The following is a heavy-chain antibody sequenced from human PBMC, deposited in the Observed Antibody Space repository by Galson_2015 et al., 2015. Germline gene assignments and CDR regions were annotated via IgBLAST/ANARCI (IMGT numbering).Heavy chain of an antibody. D-gene: IGHD2-2*01. CDR1: GYSFTIYG. V-gene: IGHV1-18*01. J-gene: IGHJ4*02. CDR2: ISAYTGDT. CDR3: ARRYCSTTSCPEGDY. Sequence: SVKVSCKASGYSFTIYGINWVRQAPGQGLEWMGRISAYTGDTNYAQKFQDRVTMTTDTLTSTAYMELRSLSSDDTAVYYRARRYCSTTSCPEGDYWGQGTLVTVSS.